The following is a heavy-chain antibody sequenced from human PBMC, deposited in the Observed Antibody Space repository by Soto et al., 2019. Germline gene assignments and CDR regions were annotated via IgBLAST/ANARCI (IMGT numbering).Heavy chain of an antibody. D-gene: IGHD6-13*01. Sequence: QVQLQESGPGLVKPSGTLSLTCSVSGASISSTNWWSWVRQPPGKGLEWIGEIHHSGSTNYNPSLQSRVTISVDKSESQFSLKLCSVTAADTAVYYCAREVRAPTGTIVDYWGQGTLVTVSS. CDR3: AREVRAPTGTIVDY. V-gene: IGHV4-4*02. CDR1: GASISSTNW. J-gene: IGHJ4*02. CDR2: IHHSGST.